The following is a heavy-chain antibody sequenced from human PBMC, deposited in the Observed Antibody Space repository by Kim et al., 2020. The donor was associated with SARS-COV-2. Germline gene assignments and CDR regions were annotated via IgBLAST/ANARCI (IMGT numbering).Heavy chain of an antibody. J-gene: IGHJ4*02. Sequence: SYADSGKGRFTISRDNAKNSLYLQMNSLRAEDTAVYYCAGWFGELLDGGYWGQGTLVTVSS. V-gene: IGHV3-21*01. CDR3: AGWFGELLDGGY. D-gene: IGHD3-10*01.